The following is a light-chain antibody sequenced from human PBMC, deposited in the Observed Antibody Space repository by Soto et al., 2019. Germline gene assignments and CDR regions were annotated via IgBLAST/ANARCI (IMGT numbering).Light chain of an antibody. CDR2: GAF. V-gene: IGKV1-5*01. Sequence: TQSPATLSVSPGERATLSCRASQSVSSLLAWYQQKPGKAPKLLISGAFILESGVPSRFSGSGSGTEFALTISSLQPDDFATYYCQQYYSYSTFGQGTRVDI. CDR3: QQYYSYST. CDR1: QSVSSL. J-gene: IGKJ1*01.